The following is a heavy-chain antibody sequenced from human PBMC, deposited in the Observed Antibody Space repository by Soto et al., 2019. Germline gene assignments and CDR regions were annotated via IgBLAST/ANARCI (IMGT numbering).Heavy chain of an antibody. CDR2: ISYDGGSK. D-gene: IGHD1-26*01. V-gene: IGHV3-30*18. J-gene: IGHJ4*02. CDR1: GFIFSRYG. CDR3: AKGSYSGIYSDFDY. Sequence: LRLSCTASGFIFSRYGMYWVRQAPGKGLEWVAAISYDGGSKYYADSVKGRFTISRDTSKNTLYLQMNSLRAEDTAMYYCAKGSYSGIYSDFDYWGQGTLVTVSS.